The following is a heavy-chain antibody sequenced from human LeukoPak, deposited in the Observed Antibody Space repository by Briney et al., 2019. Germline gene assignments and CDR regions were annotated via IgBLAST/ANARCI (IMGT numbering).Heavy chain of an antibody. CDR1: GFTFSSYA. D-gene: IGHD1-26*01. CDR3: ARDLSSVGVTSP. V-gene: IGHV3-30-3*01. CDR2: ISYDGSNK. J-gene: IGHJ5*02. Sequence: GRSLRLSCAASGFTFSSYAMHWVRKAPGKGLEWVAVISYDGSNKYYADSVKGRFTISRDNTKNTLYLQMNSLGAEDTAVYYCARDLSSVGVTSPWGQGTLVTVSS.